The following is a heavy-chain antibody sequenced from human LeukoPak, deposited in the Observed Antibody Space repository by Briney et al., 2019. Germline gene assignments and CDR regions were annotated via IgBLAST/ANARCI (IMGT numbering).Heavy chain of an antibody. J-gene: IGHJ6*02. CDR2: ISYDGSNK. CDR1: GFTFSSYA. Sequence: GRSLRLSCAASGFTFSSYAMHWVRQAPGKGLEWVAVISYDGSNKYYADSVKGRFTISRDNSKNTLYLQMNSLRAEDTAVYYCARDGTTTVTLIYGMDVWGQGTTVTVSS. CDR3: ARDGTTTVTLIYGMDV. D-gene: IGHD4-17*01. V-gene: IGHV3-30*04.